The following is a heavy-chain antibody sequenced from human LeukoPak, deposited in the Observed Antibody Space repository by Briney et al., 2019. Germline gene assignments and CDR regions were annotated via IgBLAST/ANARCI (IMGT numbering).Heavy chain of an antibody. D-gene: IGHD3-3*01. Sequence: GGSLRLSCEASGFTYSHYGMHWARQAPGKGLEWVAFIQNDGSTIFYADSVKGRFTISRDNSKNTLYLQMNSLRSDDTAVYYCGKERSGSYVHAFDTWGQGTLVTVSS. CDR1: GFTYSHYG. J-gene: IGHJ5*02. V-gene: IGHV3-30*02. CDR2: IQNDGSTI. CDR3: GKERSGSYVHAFDT.